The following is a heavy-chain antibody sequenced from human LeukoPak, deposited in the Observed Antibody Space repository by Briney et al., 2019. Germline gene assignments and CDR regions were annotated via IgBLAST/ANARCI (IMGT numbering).Heavy chain of an antibody. Sequence: ASVKVSCKASGGTFSSYAINWVRQATGQGLEWMGWMNPNSGNTGYAQKFQGRVTITRNTSISTAYMELSSLRSEDTAVYYCARGLRVYYYYYMDVWGKGTTVTVSS. CDR2: MNPNSGNT. CDR1: GGTFSSYA. J-gene: IGHJ6*03. V-gene: IGHV1-8*03. CDR3: ARGLRVYYYYYMDV.